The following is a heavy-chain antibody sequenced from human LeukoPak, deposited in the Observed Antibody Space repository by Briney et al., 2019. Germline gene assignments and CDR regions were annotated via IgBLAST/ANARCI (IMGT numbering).Heavy chain of an antibody. CDR2: IKSKTDGGTT. J-gene: IGHJ4*02. Sequence: GGSLRLSCAASGFTFSSYAMSWVRQAPGKGLEWVGRIKSKTDGGTTDYAAPVKGRFTISRDDLKNTLYLQMNSLKTEDTAVYYCTTDVGYSSSWYNFDYWGQGTLVTVSS. CDR1: GFTFSSYA. D-gene: IGHD6-13*01. CDR3: TTDVGYSSSWYNFDY. V-gene: IGHV3-15*01.